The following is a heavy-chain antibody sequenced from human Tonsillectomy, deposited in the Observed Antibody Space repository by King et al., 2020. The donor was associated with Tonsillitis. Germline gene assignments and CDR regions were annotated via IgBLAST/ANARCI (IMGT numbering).Heavy chain of an antibody. D-gene: IGHD4-17*01. V-gene: IGHV3-9*01. J-gene: IGHJ5*02. CDR1: GFTFDDYA. CDR3: AKDIRADYGDYGWFDP. Sequence: VQLVESGGGLVQPGRSLRLSCAASGFTFDDYAMHWVRQAPGKGLEWVSGISWNSGSIGYADSVKGRFTISRDNAKNSLYLQMNSLRAEDTALYYCAKDIRADYGDYGWFDPWGQGTLVTVSS. CDR2: ISWNSGSI.